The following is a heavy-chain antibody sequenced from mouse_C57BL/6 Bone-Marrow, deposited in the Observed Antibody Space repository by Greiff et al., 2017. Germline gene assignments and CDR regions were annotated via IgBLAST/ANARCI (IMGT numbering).Heavy chain of an antibody. V-gene: IGHV5-4*01. CDR3: AREGGLYYGNYGRFAY. J-gene: IGHJ3*01. CDR2: ISDGGSYT. D-gene: IGHD2-1*01. CDR1: GFTFSSYA. Sequence: EAQLVESGGGLVKPGGSLKLSCAASGFTFSSYAMSWVRQTPEKRLEWVATISDGGSYTYYPDNVKGRFTISRDNAKNNLYLQMSHLKSEDTAMYYCAREGGLYYGNYGRFAYWGQGTLVTVSA.